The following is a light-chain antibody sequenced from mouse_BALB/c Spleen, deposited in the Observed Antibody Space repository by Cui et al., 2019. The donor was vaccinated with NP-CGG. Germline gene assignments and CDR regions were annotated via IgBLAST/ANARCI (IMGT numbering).Light chain of an antibody. V-gene: IGLV1*01. CDR1: TGAVTTNNY. Sequence: HAVVTHESALTTSPGETVTLTCRSSTGAVTTNNYANWVQEKPDHLFTGLIGGTNNRAPGVPARFSGSLMGDKAALTIRGAQTEDEAIYFCSLWYSNHWVFGGGTKLTVL. CDR3: SLWYSNHWV. CDR2: GTN. J-gene: IGLJ1*01.